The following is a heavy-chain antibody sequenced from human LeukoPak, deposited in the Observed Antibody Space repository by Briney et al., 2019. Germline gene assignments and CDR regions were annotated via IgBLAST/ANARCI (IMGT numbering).Heavy chain of an antibody. V-gene: IGHV4-31*11. CDR2: IYYSGST. CDR3: ATSPTNIVATIQGAFDI. CDR1: IGSFSDYY. J-gene: IGHJ3*02. D-gene: IGHD5-12*01. Sequence: KPSETLSLTCAVYIGSFSDYYWSWIRQHPGKGLEWIGYIYYSGSTYYNPSLKSRVTISVDTSKNQFSLKLSSVTAADTAVYYCATSPTNIVATIQGAFDIWGQGTMVTVSS.